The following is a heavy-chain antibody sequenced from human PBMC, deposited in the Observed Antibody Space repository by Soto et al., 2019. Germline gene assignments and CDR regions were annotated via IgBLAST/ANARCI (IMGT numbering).Heavy chain of an antibody. CDR1: GYTFTGYY. J-gene: IGHJ3*02. CDR3: ARVDGSSWHNAFDT. D-gene: IGHD6-13*01. CDR2: INPNSGGT. Sequence: ASVKVSCKASGYTFTGYYMHWVRQAPGQGLEWMGWINPNSGGTNYAQKFQGWVTMTRDTSISTAYMELSRLRSDDTAVYYCARVDGSSWHNAFDTWGQGTMVTVSS. V-gene: IGHV1-2*04.